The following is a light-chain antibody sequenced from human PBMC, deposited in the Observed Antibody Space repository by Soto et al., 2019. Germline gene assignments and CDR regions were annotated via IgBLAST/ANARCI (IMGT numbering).Light chain of an antibody. V-gene: IGKV3-15*01. CDR3: QQYNNWPRT. CDR2: GAS. Sequence: EIVLTQSPATLSVSPGARAPLSCRASQSVSSNLAWYQQKPGQAPRLLIYGASTRATGIPARFSGSGSGTEFTLTISSLQSGDFAVYYCQQYNNWPRTFGQGTKVDIK. CDR1: QSVSSN. J-gene: IGKJ1*01.